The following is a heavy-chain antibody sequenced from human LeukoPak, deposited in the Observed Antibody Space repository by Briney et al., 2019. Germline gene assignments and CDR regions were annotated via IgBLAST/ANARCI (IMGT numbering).Heavy chain of an antibody. D-gene: IGHD2-2*01. J-gene: IGHJ4*02. Sequence: GGSLRLSCAASGFTFSSYSMNWVRQAPGKGLVWVSRIDTDGSFTSYADSVRGRFTISRDNAKNTLYLQMSSLRAEDTAVYYCAKGYCSSTSCYRIDYWGQGTLVTVSS. CDR3: AKGYCSSTSCYRIDY. V-gene: IGHV3-74*01. CDR1: GFTFSSYS. CDR2: IDTDGSFT.